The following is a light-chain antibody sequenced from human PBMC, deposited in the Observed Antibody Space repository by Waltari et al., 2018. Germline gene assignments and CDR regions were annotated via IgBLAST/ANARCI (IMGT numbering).Light chain of an antibody. CDR3: SSYISSDTLEL. CDR1: SSAVGGYHY. J-gene: IGLJ2*01. Sequence: HSALTQPASVSGSPGQSITISCTGTSSAVGGYHYVSLYQQHPGKAPKLMIFDVSNRPSGVSNRFSGSKSGNTASLTVSGLQAEDEADYYCSSYISSDTLELFGGGTSLTVL. V-gene: IGLV2-14*03. CDR2: DVS.